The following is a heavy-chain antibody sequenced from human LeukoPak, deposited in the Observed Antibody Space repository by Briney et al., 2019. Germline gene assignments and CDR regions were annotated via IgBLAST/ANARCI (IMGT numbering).Heavy chain of an antibody. V-gene: IGHV5-51*01. D-gene: IGHD2-15*01. CDR1: GYSINNYW. CDR2: IYPADSDI. J-gene: IGHJ5*02. CDR3: ARQEYCSGGSCYTWFDP. Sequence: GEPLKISCKGSGYSINNYWIGWVRQMPGKGLEWMGIIYPADSDIRYSPSFQGQVTISADKSISTVYLQWSSLKASDTAMYYCARQEYCSGGSCYTWFDPWGQGTLVTVSS.